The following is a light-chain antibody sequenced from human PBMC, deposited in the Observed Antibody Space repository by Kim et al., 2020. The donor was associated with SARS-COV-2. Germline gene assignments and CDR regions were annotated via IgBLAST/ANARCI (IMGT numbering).Light chain of an antibody. Sequence: SYELTQPPSVSVSPGQTASITCSGDKLGEKYACWSQQKPGQSPVLVIYQDSKRPSGIPERFSGSNSGNTATLTISGTQAMDEAVYYCQSLDSSTVVFGGGTQLTVL. CDR1: KLGEKY. V-gene: IGLV3-1*01. J-gene: IGLJ2*01. CDR3: QSLDSSTVV. CDR2: QDS.